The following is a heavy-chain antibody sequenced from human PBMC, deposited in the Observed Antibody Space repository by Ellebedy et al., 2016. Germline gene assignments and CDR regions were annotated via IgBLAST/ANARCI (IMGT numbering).Heavy chain of an antibody. CDR1: GFNFYDYY. D-gene: IGHD3-9*01. CDR3: AREATGTDS. V-gene: IGHV3-11*01. CDR2: ISSDGSKI. J-gene: IGHJ4*02. Sequence: GESLKISCVVSGFNFYDYYMSWVRLAPGKGLEWVSYISSDGSKIYHSDSVKGRFTVSRDNAKKSLYLQMDSLKPEDTAVYYFAREATGTDSWGQGTLVTVSS.